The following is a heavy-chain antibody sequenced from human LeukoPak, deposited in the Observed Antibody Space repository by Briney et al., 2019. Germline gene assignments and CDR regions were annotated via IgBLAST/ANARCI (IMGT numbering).Heavy chain of an antibody. V-gene: IGHV1-69*05. J-gene: IGHJ4*02. CDR1: GGTFSSYA. D-gene: IGHD1-26*01. CDR3: ASSSGSYGGGYYFDY. CDR2: IIPIFGTA. Sequence: SVKVSCKASGGTFSSYAISWVRQAPGQGLEWMGRIIPIFGTANYALKFQGRVTITTDESTSTAYMELSSLRSEDTAVYYCASSSGSYGGGYYFDYWGQGTLVTVSS.